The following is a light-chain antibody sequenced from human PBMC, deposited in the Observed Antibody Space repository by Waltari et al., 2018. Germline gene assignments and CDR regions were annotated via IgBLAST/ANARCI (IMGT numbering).Light chain of an antibody. V-gene: IGLV3-19*01. CDR3: HSRDASGVAGS. J-gene: IGLJ2*01. CDR2: DKN. Sequence: SSELTQDPAVPVAMGQSVRITCQGDSLRSYYASRYQQKPGQAPILVIYDKNNRPSGVPDRFSGSSSHNTGSLTITGAQAEDEASYYCHSRDASGVAGSFGGGTKLTVL. CDR1: SLRSYY.